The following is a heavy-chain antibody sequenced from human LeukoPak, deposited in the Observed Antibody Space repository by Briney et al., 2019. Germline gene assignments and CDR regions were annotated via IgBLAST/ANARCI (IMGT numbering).Heavy chain of an antibody. CDR3: ARSNQADDY. CDR2: INPGGSSI. CDR1: GFTFSSYW. V-gene: IGHV3-74*01. D-gene: IGHD1-14*01. J-gene: IGHJ4*02. Sequence: GGSLRLSCAASGFTFSSYWMPWVRQVPGKGLAWVARINPGGSSITYADSVKGRFTISRDNAKNTLYLQMDSLRAEDTGVYYCARSNQADDYWGQGTLVTVSS.